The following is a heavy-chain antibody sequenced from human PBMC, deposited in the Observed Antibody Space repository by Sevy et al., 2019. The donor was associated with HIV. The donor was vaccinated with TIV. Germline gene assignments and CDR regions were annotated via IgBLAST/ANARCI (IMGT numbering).Heavy chain of an antibody. CDR3: TKGDESNVRYLGY. CDR1: GFTFSSYG. J-gene: IGHJ4*02. Sequence: GGSLRLSCAASGFTFSSYGMSWVRQAPGKGLQWVSSILNSGGVTTYADSVRGRFTISRDNSKNMLYLQMNSLRAEDSAVYYCTKGDESNVRYLGYWGQGTLVTVSS. D-gene: IGHD6-6*01. CDR2: ILNSGGVT. V-gene: IGHV3-23*01.